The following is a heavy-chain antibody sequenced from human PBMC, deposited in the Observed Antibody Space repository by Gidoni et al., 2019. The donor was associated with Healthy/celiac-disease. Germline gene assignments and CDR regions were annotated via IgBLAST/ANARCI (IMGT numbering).Heavy chain of an antibody. CDR1: GGTFSSYA. CDR2: IIPILGIA. Sequence: QVQLVQSGAEVKKPGSSVKVSCKASGGTFSSYAISLVRQAPGQGLEWMGRIIPILGIANYAQKFQGRVTITADKSTSTAYMELSSLRSEDTAVYYCAREIRVQGVIHINYYYYGMDVWGQGTTVTVSS. J-gene: IGHJ6*02. D-gene: IGHD3-10*01. V-gene: IGHV1-69*09. CDR3: AREIRVQGVIHINYYYYGMDV.